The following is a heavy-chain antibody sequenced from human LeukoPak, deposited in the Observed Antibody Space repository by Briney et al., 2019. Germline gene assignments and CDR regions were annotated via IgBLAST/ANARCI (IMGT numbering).Heavy chain of an antibody. D-gene: IGHD4-23*01. V-gene: IGHV1-46*01. CDR1: GNTFTSYY. CDR2: INPSGGST. CDR3: ARDLGNLYYFDY. J-gene: IGHJ4*02. Sequence: ATVKVSCKASGNTFTSYYMHWVRQAPGQGLEWMGIINPSGGSTSYAQRFQGRVTMTWDTSTSTVYMELSSLRSEDTAVHYCARDLGNLYYFDYWGQGTLVTVSS.